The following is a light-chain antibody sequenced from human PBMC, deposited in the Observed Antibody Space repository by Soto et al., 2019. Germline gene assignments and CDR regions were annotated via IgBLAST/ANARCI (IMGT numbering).Light chain of an antibody. CDR1: QGISNH. V-gene: IGKV1-27*01. Sequence: DIQMTQSPSSLSASVGDRVTIACRASQGISNHLAWFQQKPGKVPKLLIFAASALQSGVPSRFSGSGSGTDFTLNIGSLQPEDVAPYYCQTYDTAPAGAFGPGTRVEIK. CDR3: QTYDTAPAGA. J-gene: IGKJ1*01. CDR2: AAS.